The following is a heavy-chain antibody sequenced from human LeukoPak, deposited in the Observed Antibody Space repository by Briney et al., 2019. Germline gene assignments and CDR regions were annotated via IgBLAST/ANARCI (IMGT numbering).Heavy chain of an antibody. Sequence: PGGSLRLSCAASGFTVSSNYMSWVRQAPGKGLEWVSVIYSGGSTYYADSVKGRFTISRDNSKNTLYLQMNSLRAEDTAVYYCARDRLHDYGGGSIDYWGQGTLVTVSS. CDR3: ARDRLHDYGGGSIDY. CDR2: IYSGGST. CDR1: GFTVSSNY. D-gene: IGHD4-23*01. J-gene: IGHJ4*02. V-gene: IGHV3-66*01.